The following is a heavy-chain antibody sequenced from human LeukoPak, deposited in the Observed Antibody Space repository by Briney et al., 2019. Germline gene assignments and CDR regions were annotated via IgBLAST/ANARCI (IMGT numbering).Heavy chain of an antibody. V-gene: IGHV4-61*01. CDR2: IYYSGST. Sequence: SETLSLTCTVSGGSVSSGSYYWSWIRQPPGKGLEWIGYIYYSGSTNYNSSPKSRVTISVDTSKNQFSLKLSSVTAADTAVYYCAREGPYYDSRGYFDYWGQGTLVTVSS. CDR1: GGSVSSGSYY. CDR3: AREGPYYDSRGYFDY. D-gene: IGHD3-22*01. J-gene: IGHJ4*02.